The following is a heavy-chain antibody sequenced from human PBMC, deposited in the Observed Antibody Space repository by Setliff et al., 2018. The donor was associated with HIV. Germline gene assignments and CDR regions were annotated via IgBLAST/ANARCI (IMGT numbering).Heavy chain of an antibody. Sequence: ASVKVSCKPSGYTFNAFYIYWVRQAPGQGLEWMGMINPSGSITNYAQKFQGRLTLTRDTSMSTVYMELNSLKSEDTAIYYCAREPPRRRGTVAEDYWGQGTLVTVSS. CDR1: GYTFNAFY. J-gene: IGHJ4*02. CDR2: INPSGSIT. V-gene: IGHV1-46*02. D-gene: IGHD1-26*01. CDR3: AREPPRRRGTVAEDY.